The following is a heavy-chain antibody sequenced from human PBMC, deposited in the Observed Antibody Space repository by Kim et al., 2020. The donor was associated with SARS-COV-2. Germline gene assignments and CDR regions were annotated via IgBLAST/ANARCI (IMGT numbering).Heavy chain of an antibody. CDR2: IYYTGST. CDR1: GGSIGSYY. J-gene: IGHJ4*02. Sequence: SETLSLTCTVSGGSIGSYYWSWIRQAPGKGLELIGYIYYTGSTNYNPSLKSRVTISVETSNNQFSLNLNSVTAADTAVYYCARGLVGASREYYFDYWGRG. CDR3: ARGLVGASREYYFDY. V-gene: IGHV4-59*13. D-gene: IGHD1-26*01.